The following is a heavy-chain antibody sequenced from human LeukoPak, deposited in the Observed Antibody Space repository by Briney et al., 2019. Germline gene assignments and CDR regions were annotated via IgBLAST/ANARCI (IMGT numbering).Heavy chain of an antibody. CDR3: ARDGDGNFDY. D-gene: IGHD4-17*01. J-gene: IGHJ4*02. CDR2: ISYSSYTI. CDR1: GFTFSSYG. V-gene: IGHV3-48*04. Sequence: GGSLRLSCAASGFTFSSYGMHWVRQAPGKGLEWVAYISYSSYTIHYADSVKGRFTISRDNAKNSLYLQMNSLRAEDTAMYYCARDGDGNFDYWGQGTLVTVSS.